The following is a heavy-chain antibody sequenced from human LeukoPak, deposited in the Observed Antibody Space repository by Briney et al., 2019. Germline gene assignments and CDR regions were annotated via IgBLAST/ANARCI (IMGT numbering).Heavy chain of an antibody. Sequence: GGSLRLSCAASGFTFTNAWMTGLRHTSEKGLEGVGRIKSSADGGTADYGAGVRGRFSVSRDDSKNTVYLQMNSLRTEDSAVYYCTTDLVSWGWGNHDAFNIWGQGTMVTVSS. D-gene: IGHD3-16*01. CDR1: GFTFTNAW. CDR2: IKSSADGGTA. J-gene: IGHJ3*02. CDR3: TTDLVSWGWGNHDAFNI. V-gene: IGHV3-15*01.